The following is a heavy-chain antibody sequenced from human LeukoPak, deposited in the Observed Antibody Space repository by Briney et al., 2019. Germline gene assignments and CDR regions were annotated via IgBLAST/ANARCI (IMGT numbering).Heavy chain of an antibody. CDR2: ISSSGNTI. V-gene: IGHV3-48*03. D-gene: IGHD1-26*01. CDR1: GFTFSSYE. CDR3: ARDIRGEPGL. J-gene: IGHJ4*02. Sequence: LSGGSLRLSWAASGFTFSSYEIYWVRQAPGKGLEWVSYISSSGNTIYYADSVKGRFTISRDNAKNSLYLQMNSLRAEDTAIYYCARDIRGEPGLGGQGTLVTVSS.